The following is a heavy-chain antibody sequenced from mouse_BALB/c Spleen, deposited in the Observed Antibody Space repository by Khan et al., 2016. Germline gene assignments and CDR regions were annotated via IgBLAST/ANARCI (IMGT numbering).Heavy chain of an antibody. CDR1: GYSFTGYY. CDR3: ARGDYDGYYAMDY. D-gene: IGHD2-4*01. Sequence: LVKTGASVKISCKASGYSFTGYYMHWVKQSHGKSLEWFGYISCYNGATNYNQKFKGKATFTVDTSSSTAYMQFNRLTSEDSAVYDCARGDYDGYYAMDYWGQGTSVTVSS. CDR2: ISCYNGAT. J-gene: IGHJ4*01. V-gene: IGHV1S34*01.